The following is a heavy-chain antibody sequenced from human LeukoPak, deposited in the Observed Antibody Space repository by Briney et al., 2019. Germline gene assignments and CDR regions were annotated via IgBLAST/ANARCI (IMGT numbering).Heavy chain of an antibody. D-gene: IGHD6-13*01. CDR2: IYYSGST. CDR1: GGSISSSSYY. Sequence: SETLSLTCTVSGGSISSSSYYWGWIRQPPGKGLEWIGSIYYSGSTYYNPSLKSRVTISVDTSKNQFSLKLSSVTAADTAVYYCARASYSSSCHDYWGQGTLVTVSS. CDR3: ARASYSSSCHDY. V-gene: IGHV4-39*07. J-gene: IGHJ4*02.